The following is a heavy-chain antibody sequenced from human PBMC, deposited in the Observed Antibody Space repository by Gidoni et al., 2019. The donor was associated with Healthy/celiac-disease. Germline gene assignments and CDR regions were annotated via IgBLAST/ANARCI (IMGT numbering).Heavy chain of an antibody. D-gene: IGHD3-22*01. V-gene: IGHV3-30-3*01. J-gene: IGHJ4*02. CDR3: ARGHLDYYDSSGILDY. Sequence: QVQLVESGGGVVQPGRSLRLSCAASGFTFSSYAMHWVRQAPGKGLEWVAVISYDGSNKYYADSVKGRFTISRDNSKNTLYLQMNSLRAEDTAVYYCARGHLDYYDSSGILDYWGQGTLVTVSS. CDR1: GFTFSSYA. CDR2: ISYDGSNK.